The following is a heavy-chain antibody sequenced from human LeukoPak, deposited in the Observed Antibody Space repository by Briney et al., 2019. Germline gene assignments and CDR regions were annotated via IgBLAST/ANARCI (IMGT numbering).Heavy chain of an antibody. J-gene: IGHJ4*02. V-gene: IGHV3-30-3*01. Sequence: HPGGSLRLSCAASVFIFSSYAMHWVRQTPRKWLESVAIISYDGDKIYYGDSVKGRFTISRDNSKNTLYLQMNSLRAEDTALYYCATTPNYYDGSGFYYDDYWGQGTLVTVSS. CDR2: ISYDGDKI. D-gene: IGHD3-22*01. CDR3: ATTPNYYDGSGFYYDDY. CDR1: VFIFSSYA.